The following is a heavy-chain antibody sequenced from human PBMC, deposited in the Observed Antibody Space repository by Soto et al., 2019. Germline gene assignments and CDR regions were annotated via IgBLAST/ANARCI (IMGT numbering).Heavy chain of an antibody. CDR2: IYHSGST. D-gene: IGHD3-3*01. CDR1: GYSISSGYY. V-gene: IGHV4-38-2*02. Sequence: PSETLSLTCAVSGYSISSGYYWGWIRQPPGKGLEWIGSIYHSGSTYYNPSLKSRVTISVDTSKNQFSLKLSSVTAADTAVYYCAREMIFGVVIARAWFDPWGQGTLVTVSS. J-gene: IGHJ5*02. CDR3: AREMIFGVVIARAWFDP.